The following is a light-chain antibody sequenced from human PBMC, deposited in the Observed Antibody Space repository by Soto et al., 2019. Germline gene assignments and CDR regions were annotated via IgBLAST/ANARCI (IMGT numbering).Light chain of an antibody. V-gene: IGKV1-5*01. CDR1: ESISTW. CDR2: GAS. J-gene: IGKJ2*01. Sequence: DIQMTQSPSTLSASVGDRVTITCRASESISTWLARYQQKPGKSPKLLIYGASNLERGVPSRFSGSGSGTEFTLTISSLQPDDFSTYYCQQYNSFSYTFGPGTKVEIK. CDR3: QQYNSFSYT.